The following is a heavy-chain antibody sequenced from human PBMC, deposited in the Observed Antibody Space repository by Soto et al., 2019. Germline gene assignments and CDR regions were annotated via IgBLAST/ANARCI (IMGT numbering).Heavy chain of an antibody. J-gene: IGHJ4*02. D-gene: IGHD3-10*01. CDR2: IYYSGST. CDR1: GGSTSSGGYY. Sequence: SETLSLTCTVSGGSTSSGGYYWSWIRQHPGKGLEWIAYIYYSGSTYYNPSLKSRATISVDTSKNQFSLILSSVTAADSAVYYCARGPAYYYASENYYQGDIQFDTWGQGTPLTVSS. CDR3: ARGPAYYYASENYYQGDIQFDT. V-gene: IGHV4-31*03.